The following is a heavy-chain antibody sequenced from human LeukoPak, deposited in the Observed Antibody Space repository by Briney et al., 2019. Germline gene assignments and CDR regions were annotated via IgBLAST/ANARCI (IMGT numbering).Heavy chain of an antibody. V-gene: IGHV4-34*01. J-gene: IGHJ4*02. CDR2: INHSGST. D-gene: IGHD3-9*01. Sequence: SETLSLTCTVSGGSISSYYWSWIRQPPGKGLEWIGEINHSGSTNYNPSLKSRVTISVDTSKNQFSLKLSSVTAADTAVYYCARGGSILRYFDWPPTYYFDYWGQGTLVTVSS. CDR3: ARGGSILRYFDWPPTYYFDY. CDR1: GGSISSYY.